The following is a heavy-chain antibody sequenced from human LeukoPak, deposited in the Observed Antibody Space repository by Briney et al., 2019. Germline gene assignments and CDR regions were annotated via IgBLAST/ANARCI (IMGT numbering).Heavy chain of an antibody. CDR2: ISGGGGST. Sequence: GGSLRLSCAASGFTFSSYAMSWVRQAPGKGLECVSAISGGGGSTYYADSVKGRFTISRDNSKNTLYLQMNSLRAEDTAVYYCAKAPDSSGYYYGDAFDIWGQGTMVTVSS. CDR3: AKAPDSSGYYYGDAFDI. V-gene: IGHV3-23*01. CDR1: GFTFSSYA. J-gene: IGHJ3*02. D-gene: IGHD3-22*01.